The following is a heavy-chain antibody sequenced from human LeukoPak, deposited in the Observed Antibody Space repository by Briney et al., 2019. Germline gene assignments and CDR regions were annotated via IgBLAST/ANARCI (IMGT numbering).Heavy chain of an antibody. J-gene: IGHJ3*02. V-gene: IGHV3-30*18. D-gene: IGHD3-10*01. CDR2: ISYDGSLK. CDR3: AKKYSYGSGAGDALDI. CDR1: GFTFSNFG. Sequence: GGSLRLSCAASGFTFSNFGMHWVRQAPGKGLEWVAVISYDGSLKHYLDSVKGRFTISRDNSKSTLYLQMDSLRVEDAAVYYCAKKYSYGSGAGDALDIWGHGTLVTVSS.